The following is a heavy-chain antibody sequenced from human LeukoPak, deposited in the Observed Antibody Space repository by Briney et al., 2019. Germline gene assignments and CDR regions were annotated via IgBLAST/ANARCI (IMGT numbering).Heavy chain of an antibody. CDR1: GFTFSSYG. CDR3: ARGVYPYGYYFDY. Sequence: GRSLRLSCAASGFTFSSYGMHWVRQAPGRGPEWVALIWYDGSNEYYADTVEGRFTISRDNSKNTVYLQMNNLRAEDTAVYYCARGVYPYGYYFDYWGQGTLVTVSS. D-gene: IGHD2-2*01. CDR2: IWYDGSNE. V-gene: IGHV3-33*01. J-gene: IGHJ4*02.